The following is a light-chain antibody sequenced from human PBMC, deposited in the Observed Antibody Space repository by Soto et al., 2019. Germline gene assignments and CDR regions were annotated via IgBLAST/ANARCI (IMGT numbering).Light chain of an antibody. J-gene: IGKJ3*01. CDR2: GAS. V-gene: IGKV3-20*01. Sequence: EIVLTQSPGTLSLSPGERATLSCRASQSVSSNYLAWYQQKPGQAPRLLMYGASTRATGIPDRFSGSGSGTDFTVTISRLEPEDFAVYYCQQYGSSLFTFGPGTKVDIK. CDR1: QSVSSNY. CDR3: QQYGSSLFT.